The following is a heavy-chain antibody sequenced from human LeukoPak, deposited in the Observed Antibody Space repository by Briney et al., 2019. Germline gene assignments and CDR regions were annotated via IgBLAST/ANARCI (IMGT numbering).Heavy chain of an antibody. V-gene: IGHV5-10-1*01. Sequence: GEDLKISCKGSGYSFTSYWISWVRQLPGKGLEWMGSIDPSDSYTNYSPSFQGHVAISADKSISTAYLQWSSLKASDTATYYCARPMAGSGGYYYYDMDVWGQGTTVTVSS. D-gene: IGHD2-8*01. CDR3: ARPMAGSGGYYYYDMDV. CDR1: GYSFTSYW. J-gene: IGHJ6*02. CDR2: IDPSDSYT.